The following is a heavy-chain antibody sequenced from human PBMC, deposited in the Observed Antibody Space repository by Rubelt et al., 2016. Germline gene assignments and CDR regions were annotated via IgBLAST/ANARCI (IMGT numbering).Heavy chain of an antibody. V-gene: IGHV4-31*03. D-gene: IGHD5-18*01. CDR1: GGSISSGGYY. Sequence: QVQLQESGPGLVKPSQTLSLTCTVSGGSISSGGYYWSWIRQHPGKGLEWIGYIYYSGSTYYNPSLNVRVTISVDTSKNQFSRKLGSVTAADTAVYYCARGYSYERYNWFDPWGQGTLVTVSS. J-gene: IGHJ5*02. CDR2: IYYSGST. CDR3: ARGYSYERYNWFDP.